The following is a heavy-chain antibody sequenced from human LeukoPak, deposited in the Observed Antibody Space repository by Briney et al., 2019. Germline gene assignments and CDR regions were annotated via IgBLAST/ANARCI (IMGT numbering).Heavy chain of an antibody. CDR1: GFTFSSYA. Sequence: GGSLRLSCAASGFTFSSYAMSWVRQAPGEGLEWVSTISGSGGSTYYADSVKGRFTISRDNSKKTLYLQMNSLRADDTAVYYCAKTDSSGWTYYFDYWGQGTLVTVSS. CDR3: AKTDSSGWTYYFDY. D-gene: IGHD6-19*01. V-gene: IGHV3-23*01. J-gene: IGHJ4*02. CDR2: ISGSGGST.